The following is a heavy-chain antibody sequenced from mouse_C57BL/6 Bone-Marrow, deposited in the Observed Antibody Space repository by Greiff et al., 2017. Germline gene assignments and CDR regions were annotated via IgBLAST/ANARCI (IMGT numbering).Heavy chain of an antibody. CDR3: ARSIYDYDERYCAMDY. V-gene: IGHV1-69*01. Sequence: QVQLQQPGAELVMPGASVKLSCKASGYTFTSYWMHWVKQRPGQGLEWIGEIDPSDSYTNYNQKFKCKSTLTVEKSSSTAYMQLSSLTSEDSAVYYCARSIYDYDERYCAMDYWGQGTSVTVSS. D-gene: IGHD2-4*01. CDR1: GYTFTSYW. CDR2: IDPSDSYT. J-gene: IGHJ4*01.